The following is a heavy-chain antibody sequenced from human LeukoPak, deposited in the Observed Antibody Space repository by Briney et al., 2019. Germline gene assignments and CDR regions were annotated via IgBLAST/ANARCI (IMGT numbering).Heavy chain of an antibody. CDR2: IYPGDSGT. V-gene: IGHV5-51*01. CDR1: GYSFTSYW. Sequence: GESLKISCKGSGYSFTSYWIGWVRQMPGKGLEWMGIIYPGDSGTRYSPSFQGQVTISADKSISTAYLQWSSLKASDTAMYYCARLLTGTYYYYGMDVWGQGTTVTVSS. J-gene: IGHJ6*02. CDR3: ARLLTGTYYYYGMDV. D-gene: IGHD3-9*01.